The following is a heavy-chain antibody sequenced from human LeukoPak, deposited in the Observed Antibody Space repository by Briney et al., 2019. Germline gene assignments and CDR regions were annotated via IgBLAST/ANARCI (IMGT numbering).Heavy chain of an antibody. D-gene: IGHD3-3*01. Sequence: KPSETLSLTCTVSGGSISSYYWSWIRQPPGKGLEWIGYIYYSGSTNCNPSLKSRVTISVDTSKNQFSLKLSSVTAADTAVYYCARGFTIFGVAPQVYGMDVWGKGTTVTVSS. CDR3: ARGFTIFGVAPQVYGMDV. V-gene: IGHV4-59*01. CDR2: IYYSGST. J-gene: IGHJ6*04. CDR1: GGSISSYY.